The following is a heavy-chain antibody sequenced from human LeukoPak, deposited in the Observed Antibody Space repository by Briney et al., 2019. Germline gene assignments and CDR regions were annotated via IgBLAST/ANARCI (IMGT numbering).Heavy chain of an antibody. Sequence: GGSLRLSCTVSGFTFSNHDMSWVRQAPGKGLEWVASITTSSSHIYHAVSVRGRFTITRDNAKNSLNLQMNGLRAEDTAVYYCARGGFTLIREDAFDIWGQGTMVTVSS. CDR3: ARGGFTLIREDAFDI. CDR1: GFTFSNHD. J-gene: IGHJ3*02. V-gene: IGHV3-21*01. D-gene: IGHD3-22*01. CDR2: ITTSSSHI.